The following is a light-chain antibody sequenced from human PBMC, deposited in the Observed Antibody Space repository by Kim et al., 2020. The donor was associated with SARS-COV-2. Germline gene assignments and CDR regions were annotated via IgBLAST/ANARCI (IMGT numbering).Light chain of an antibody. CDR1: RGNSSYA. V-gene: IGLV4-69*01. Sequence: ASVKRTGTLGRGNSSYASAWKQQQPEKGPGDLMKLNSDGSHSEGDGVRDRCSGSSSGAERYLTIARLQSEDGADYYCQTWGTGIQVFGGGTQLTVL. CDR2: LNSDGSH. J-gene: IGLJ3*02. CDR3: QTWGTGIQV.